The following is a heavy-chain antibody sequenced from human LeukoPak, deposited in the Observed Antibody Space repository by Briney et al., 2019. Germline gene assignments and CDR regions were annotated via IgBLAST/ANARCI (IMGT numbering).Heavy chain of an antibody. J-gene: IGHJ4*02. CDR2: IYSGGST. V-gene: IGHV3-53*01. CDR1: GFTVSSNY. D-gene: IGHD3-22*01. CDR3: AKDYYYDSSGPFVFGH. Sequence: GGSLRLSCAASGFTVSSNYMSWVRQAPGKGLEWVSVIYSGGSTYYADSVKGRFTISRDNSKNTLYLQMNSLRAEDTAVYYCAKDYYYDSSGPFVFGHWGQGTLVTVSS.